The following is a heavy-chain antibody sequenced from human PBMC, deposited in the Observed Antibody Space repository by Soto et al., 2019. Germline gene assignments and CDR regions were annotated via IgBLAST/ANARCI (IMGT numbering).Heavy chain of an antibody. CDR2: IDAGNGKT. Sequence: ASVKVSCKASGYTFTSYAMHWVRQAPGKGLEWMGGIDAGNGKTNYAQKFQGRVTMTEDTSTDTAYMELSSLRSEDTAVYYCATDRDAFDIWGQGTMVTVSS. J-gene: IGHJ3*02. CDR1: GYTFTSYA. V-gene: IGHV1-3*01. CDR3: ATDRDAFDI.